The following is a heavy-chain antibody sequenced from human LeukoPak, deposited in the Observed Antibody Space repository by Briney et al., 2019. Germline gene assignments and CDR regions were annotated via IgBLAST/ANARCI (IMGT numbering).Heavy chain of an antibody. D-gene: IGHD6-19*01. V-gene: IGHV3-48*01. Sequence: PGGSLRLSCAASGFTFSRYSMNWVRQAPGKGLEWVSYISRSSSTIYYADSVKGRFTISRDNAKSSLYLQMNSLRAEDTAVYNCARDSAWYTGFDYWGQGTLVTVSS. CDR2: ISRSSSTI. CDR1: GFTFSRYS. J-gene: IGHJ4*02. CDR3: ARDSAWYTGFDY.